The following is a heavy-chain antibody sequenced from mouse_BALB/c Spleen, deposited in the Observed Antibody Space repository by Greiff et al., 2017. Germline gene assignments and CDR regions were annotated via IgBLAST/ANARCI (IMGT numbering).Heavy chain of an antibody. CDR1: GFTFSSYG. CDR3: ARDYGYYAMDY. Sequence: EVQLVESGGGLVQPGGSLKLSYAASGFTFSSYGMSWVRQTPDKRLELVATINSNGGSTYYPDSVKGRFTISRDNAKNTLYLQMSSLKSEDTAMYYCARDYGYYAMDYWGQGTSVTVSS. D-gene: IGHD1-1*01. CDR2: INSNGGST. V-gene: IGHV5-6-3*01. J-gene: IGHJ4*01.